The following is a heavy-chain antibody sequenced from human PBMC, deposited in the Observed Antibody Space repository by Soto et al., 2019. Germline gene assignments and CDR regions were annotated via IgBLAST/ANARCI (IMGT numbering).Heavy chain of an antibody. Sequence: GCLRGTCPVSGCTFTSYALSWVRQSPGKGLEWVSSISGYSTVTYSADSVTGRFTVSRDNTKNTLYLHMNSLRDEDTAVYYCERGHYHWGQGTLVTV. CDR3: ERGHYH. CDR1: GCTFTSYA. CDR2: ISGYSTVT. V-gene: IGHV3-23*01. J-gene: IGHJ4*02. D-gene: IGHD3-10*01.